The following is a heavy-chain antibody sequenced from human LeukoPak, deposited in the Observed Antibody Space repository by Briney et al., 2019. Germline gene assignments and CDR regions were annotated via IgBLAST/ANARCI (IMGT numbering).Heavy chain of an antibody. V-gene: IGHV4-59*01. D-gene: IGHD3-10*01. CDR3: VRGERLGGDY. CDR1: GVSISSYY. J-gene: IGHJ4*01. Sequence: SETLSLTCSVSGVSISSYYWSWIRQSPGKGLEWIGYISYSGGTNYNPSLKSRVPISLDTSKTQFSLQLSSVTAADTAVYYCVRGERLGGDYWGHGTLVTVSS. CDR2: ISYSGGT.